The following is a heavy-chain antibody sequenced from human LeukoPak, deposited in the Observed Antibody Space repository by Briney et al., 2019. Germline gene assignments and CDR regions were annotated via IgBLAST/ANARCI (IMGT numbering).Heavy chain of an antibody. CDR2: MSYDGSNK. V-gene: IGHV3-30*03. Sequence: GRSLRLSCAASGFTFSRYGMHWVRQAPGKGLEWVAVMSYDGSNKYYADSVKGRFTISRDNSKNTLYLQMNSLRAEDTAVYYCARGAGGEGPHDYWGQGALVTVSS. CDR3: ARGAGGEGPHDY. J-gene: IGHJ4*02. CDR1: GFTFSRYG.